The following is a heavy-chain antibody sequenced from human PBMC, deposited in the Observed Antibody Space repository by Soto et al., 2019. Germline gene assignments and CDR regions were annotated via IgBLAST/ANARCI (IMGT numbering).Heavy chain of an antibody. CDR2: ISGGGGGT. J-gene: IGHJ4*02. CDR3: ANTDLYDSSGYYSYSPLDY. Sequence: GGSLTLSCAAAGFTFSTYSLNWVRQAPGKGLEWVSSISGGGGGTYSADSLKGRLTISRDNSKSTLYLQMNSLRGEDTAVYYCANTDLYDSSGYYSYSPLDYWGQGTLVTVS. D-gene: IGHD3-22*01. V-gene: IGHV3-23*01. CDR1: GFTFSTYS.